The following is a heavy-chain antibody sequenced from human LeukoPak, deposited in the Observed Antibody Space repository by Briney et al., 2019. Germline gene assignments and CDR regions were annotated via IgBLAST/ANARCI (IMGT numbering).Heavy chain of an antibody. V-gene: IGHV4-59*01. CDR3: ARVGRYDFWSGVDYFDY. Sequence: SETLSLTCTVSGGSISSYYWSWIRQPPGKGLEWTGYIYYSRSTNYNLSLKSRVTISVDTSKNQFSLKLSSVTAADTAVYYCARVGRYDFWSGVDYFDYWGQGTLVTVSS. J-gene: IGHJ4*02. D-gene: IGHD3-3*01. CDR1: GGSISSYY. CDR2: IYYSRST.